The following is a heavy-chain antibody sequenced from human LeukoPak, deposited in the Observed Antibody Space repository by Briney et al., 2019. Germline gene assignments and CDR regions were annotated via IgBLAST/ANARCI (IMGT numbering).Heavy chain of an antibody. Sequence: SETLSLTCTVSGGSISDSNYYWGWIRQPPGRGLEWIGNIHYRGNTFYSPSLKSRVTVSVDTSKNQFSLKLNSVTAADTAIYYCARQSTIAAAKIDPWGQGSLVTVSS. CDR1: GGSISDSNYY. CDR3: ARQSTIAAAKIDP. V-gene: IGHV4-39*01. D-gene: IGHD6-25*01. CDR2: IHYRGNT. J-gene: IGHJ5*02.